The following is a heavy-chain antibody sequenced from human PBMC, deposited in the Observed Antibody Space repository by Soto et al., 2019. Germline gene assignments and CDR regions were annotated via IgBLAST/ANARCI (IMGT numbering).Heavy chain of an antibody. J-gene: IGHJ4*02. V-gene: IGHV4-31*03. Sequence: PSETLSLTCTVSGGSISSGGYYWSWIRQHPGKGLEWVGYIFYSGSFYYNPSLRGRVMILADTSKNQFTLRLSSVTAADTAVYYCARAPETPSILGVALPYFFDYWGQGALVTVSS. CDR2: IFYSGSF. CDR3: ARAPETPSILGVALPYFFDY. D-gene: IGHD3-3*01. CDR1: GGSISSGGYY.